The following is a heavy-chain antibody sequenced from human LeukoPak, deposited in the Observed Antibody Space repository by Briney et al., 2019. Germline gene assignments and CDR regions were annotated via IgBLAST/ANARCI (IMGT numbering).Heavy chain of an antibody. Sequence: ASVKVSCTASGYTFTSYAMHWVRQAPGQRLEWMGWINAGNGNTKYSQKFQGRVTITRDTSASTAYMELSSLRSEDTAVYYCAVGLDYGGNSFDYWGQGTLVTVSS. CDR3: AVGLDYGGNSFDY. V-gene: IGHV1-3*01. CDR1: GYTFTSYA. D-gene: IGHD4-23*01. CDR2: INAGNGNT. J-gene: IGHJ4*02.